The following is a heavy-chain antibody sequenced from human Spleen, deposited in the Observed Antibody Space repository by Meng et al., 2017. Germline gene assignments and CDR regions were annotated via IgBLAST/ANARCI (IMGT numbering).Heavy chain of an antibody. CDR1: GDSISSRDW. CDR3: VRNEGYSFGA. Sequence: QVQVGWSGPGLVDASGTLSLTCAVSGDSISSRDWWSWVRQPPGKGLEWIGEISQGSGRTNYNPSLKSRVTISLDKSKNQFSLNVNSVTAADTAAYYSVRNEGYSFGAWGQGTLVTVSS. D-gene: IGHD2-21*01. J-gene: IGHJ5*02. CDR2: ISQGSGRT. V-gene: IGHV4-4*02.